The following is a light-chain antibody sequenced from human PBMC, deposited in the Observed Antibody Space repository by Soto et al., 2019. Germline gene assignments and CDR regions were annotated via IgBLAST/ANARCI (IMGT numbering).Light chain of an antibody. CDR3: QQYYTTPWT. V-gene: IGKV4-1*01. CDR1: QSVVYRSGSISKNY. Sequence: DLVVTQSRDSLAVSLGERAAINCKSSQSVVYRSGSISKNYLAWYQLKPGQPPKLLIYWASTRESGVPDRFSGSGSGTDFTPTISSLQAEPVAAYYYQQYYTTPWTLGQGTKVDIK. CDR2: WAS. J-gene: IGKJ1*01.